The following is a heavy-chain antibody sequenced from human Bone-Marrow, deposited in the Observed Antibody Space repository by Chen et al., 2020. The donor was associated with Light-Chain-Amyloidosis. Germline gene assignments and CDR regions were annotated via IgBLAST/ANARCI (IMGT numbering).Heavy chain of an antibody. Sequence: EVQLEQSGPEVKKPGESLKISCKGSGYTFPNYWIGWVRQMPGKGLEWMGVIYPDDSDARYSPSFEGQVTISADKSITTAYLQWRSLKASDTAMYYCARRRDGYNFDYWGQGTLVTSP. V-gene: IGHV5-51*01. CDR1: GYTFPNYW. D-gene: IGHD5-12*01. J-gene: IGHJ4*02. CDR2: IYPDDSDA. CDR3: ARRRDGYNFDY.